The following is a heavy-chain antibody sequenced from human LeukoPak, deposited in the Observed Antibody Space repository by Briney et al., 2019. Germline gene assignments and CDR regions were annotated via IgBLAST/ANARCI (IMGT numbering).Heavy chain of an antibody. CDR1: GFTFSSYG. J-gene: IGHJ6*02. CDR3: AKVRKGACSGGSCYSNSYYYYSMDV. V-gene: IGHV3-30*18. Sequence: GRSLRLSCAASGFTFSSYGMHWVRQAPGKGLEWVAVISYDGSNKYYADSVKGRFTISRDNSKNTLYLQMNSLRAEDTAVYYCAKVRKGACSGGSCYSNSYYYYSMDVWGQGTTVTVSS. CDR2: ISYDGSNK. D-gene: IGHD2-15*01.